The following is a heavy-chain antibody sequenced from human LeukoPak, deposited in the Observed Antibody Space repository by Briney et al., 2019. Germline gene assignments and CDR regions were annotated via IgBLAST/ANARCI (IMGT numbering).Heavy chain of an antibody. CDR3: ATIDSSTWYWDY. CDR2: INHTGST. Sequence: SETLSLTCAVYGGSFSGYYWSWIRQPPGKGLEWIGEINHTGSTNYNPSLKSRVTISVDTSKNQFSLKLSSVTAADTAVYYCATIDSSTWYWDYWGQGTLVTVSS. V-gene: IGHV4-34*01. CDR1: GGSFSGYY. J-gene: IGHJ4*02. D-gene: IGHD6-13*01.